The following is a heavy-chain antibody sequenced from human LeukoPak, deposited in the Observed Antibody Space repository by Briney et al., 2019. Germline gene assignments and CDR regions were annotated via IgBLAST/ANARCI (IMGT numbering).Heavy chain of an antibody. D-gene: IGHD5-18*01. CDR2: MNPNSGNT. V-gene: IGHV1-8*01. J-gene: IGHJ6*02. CDR3: ARDVDTATYYGMDV. CDR1: GYTFTSYD. Sequence: EASVKVSCKASGYTFTSYDINWVRQATGQGLEWMGWMNPNSGNTGYAQKFQGRVTMTRNTSISTAYMELSSLRSEDTAVYYCARDVDTATYYGMDVWGQGTTVTVSS.